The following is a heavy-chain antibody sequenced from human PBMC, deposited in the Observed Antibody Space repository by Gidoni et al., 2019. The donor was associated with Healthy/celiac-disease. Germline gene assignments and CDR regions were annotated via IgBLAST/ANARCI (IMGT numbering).Heavy chain of an antibody. CDR1: GFTFSSYA. CDR2: ISYDGSNK. Sequence: QVQLVESGGGVVQPGRSLRLSCAASGFTFSSYAMHWVRQAPGKGLEWVAVISYDGSNKYYADSVKGRFTISRDNSKNTLYLQMNSLRAEDTAVYYCARDRGYSYAKYYFDYWGQGTLVTVSS. V-gene: IGHV3-30-3*01. J-gene: IGHJ4*02. D-gene: IGHD5-18*01. CDR3: ARDRGYSYAKYYFDY.